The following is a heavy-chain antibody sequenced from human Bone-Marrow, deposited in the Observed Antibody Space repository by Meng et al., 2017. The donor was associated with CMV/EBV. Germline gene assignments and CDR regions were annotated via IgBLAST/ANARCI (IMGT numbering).Heavy chain of an antibody. CDR3: ARETPVQNFDY. J-gene: IGHJ4*02. Sequence: SETLSLTCTVSGGSVSSGSYYWSWIRQPPGKGLEWIGYIYYGGSTNYNPSLKSRVTISVDTSKNQFSLKLSSVTAADTAVYYCARETPVQNFDYWGQGTLVTVSS. D-gene: IGHD1-1*01. CDR2: IYYGGST. V-gene: IGHV4-61*01. CDR1: GGSVSSGSYY.